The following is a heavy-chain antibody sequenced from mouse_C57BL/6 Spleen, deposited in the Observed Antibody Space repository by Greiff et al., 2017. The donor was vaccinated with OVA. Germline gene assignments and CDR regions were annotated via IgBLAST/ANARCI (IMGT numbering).Heavy chain of an antibody. CDR2: IDPSDSYT. CDR3: GRYYFDD. CDR1: GYTFTSYW. V-gene: IGHV1-50*01. Sequence: QVQLQQPGAELVKPGASVKLSCKASGYTFTSYWMQWVKQRPGQGLEWIGEIDPSDSYTNYNQKFKGKATLTVDTSSSTAYMQLSSLTSEDSAVYYCGRYYFDDWGQGTTLTVSS. J-gene: IGHJ2*01.